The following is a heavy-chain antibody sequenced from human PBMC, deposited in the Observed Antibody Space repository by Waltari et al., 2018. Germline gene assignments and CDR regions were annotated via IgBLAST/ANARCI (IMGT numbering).Heavy chain of an antibody. CDR3: ARDGSSSWDY. CDR1: GFTFSDYY. CDR2: IDHSGST. D-gene: IGHD6-13*01. V-gene: IGHV4-38-2*02. J-gene: IGHJ4*02. Sequence: QVQLVESGGGLVKPGGSLRLSCEASGFTFSDYYMSWIRQPPGNGLEWIGSIDHSGSTYSNPSLKGRVTISVDTSKNQFSLKLSSVTAADTAVYYCARDGSSSWDYWGQGTLVTVSS.